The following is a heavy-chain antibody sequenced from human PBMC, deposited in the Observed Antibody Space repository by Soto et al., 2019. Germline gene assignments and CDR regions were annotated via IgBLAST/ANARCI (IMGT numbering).Heavy chain of an antibody. J-gene: IGHJ4*02. Sequence: QVQLVQSGPEVRKPGASVEVSCKTSGYSFTTYGISWVRQAPGQGLEWMGWISGYDGHTNYAQTLQGRVTMSTDTSTTTAYMELRSLRSDDTAVYYCGRVGSSSSPIDYWGPGTLVTVSS. CDR1: GYSFTTYG. D-gene: IGHD6-6*01. CDR2: ISGYDGHT. V-gene: IGHV1-18*01. CDR3: GRVGSSSSPIDY.